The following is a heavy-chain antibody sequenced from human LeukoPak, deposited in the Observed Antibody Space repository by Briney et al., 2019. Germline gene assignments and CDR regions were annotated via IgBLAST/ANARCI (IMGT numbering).Heavy chain of an antibody. V-gene: IGHV3-23*01. CDR3: AKVATYYYGSGSYHNWFDP. Sequence: GSLRLSCAASGFTVSSNYMSWVRQAPGKGLEWVSAISGSGGSTYYADSVKGRFTISRDNSKNTLYLQMNSLRAEDTAVYYCAKVATYYYGSGSYHNWFDPWGQGTLVTVSS. J-gene: IGHJ5*02. CDR1: GFTVSSNY. D-gene: IGHD3-10*01. CDR2: ISGSGGST.